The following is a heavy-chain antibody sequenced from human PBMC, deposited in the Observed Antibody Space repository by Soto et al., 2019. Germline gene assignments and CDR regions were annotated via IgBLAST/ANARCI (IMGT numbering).Heavy chain of an antibody. Sequence: RGESRKISCQGSAYKFTTQWILLVRHKAGKGLEWMGIIFPGDAETRYSPSFQGHITISSDKSISIAYLRWSSLKASDTGMYYCATPGGFGTDVRGQGPTRTVS. CDR2: IFPGDAET. D-gene: IGHD3-10*01. J-gene: IGHJ6*02. V-gene: IGHV5-51*01. CDR1: AYKFTTQW. CDR3: ATPGGFGTDV.